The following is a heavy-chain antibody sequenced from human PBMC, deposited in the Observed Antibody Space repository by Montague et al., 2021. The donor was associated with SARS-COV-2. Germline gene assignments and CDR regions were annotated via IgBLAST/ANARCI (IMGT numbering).Heavy chain of an antibody. D-gene: IGHD2-8*01. CDR1: GGSISRHY. J-gene: IGHJ6*02. Sequence: SKTLSLTCSVSGGSISRHYWSWIRQPPGKGLEWIGYIYSSGSTNYNPSLQSRLTMSADTSKNQFSLKLSSVTAADTAVYYCARVLRSCTNGVCRTYYYYGMDVWGQGTTVTVSS. V-gene: IGHV4-59*11. CDR3: ARVLRSCTNGVCRTYYYYGMDV. CDR2: IYSSGST.